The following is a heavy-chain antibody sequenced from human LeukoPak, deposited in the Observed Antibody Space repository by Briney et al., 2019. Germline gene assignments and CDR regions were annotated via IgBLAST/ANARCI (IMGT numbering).Heavy chain of an antibody. CDR1: GGSISSYY. J-gene: IGHJ4*02. CDR2: IYYSGST. V-gene: IGHV4-59*12. CDR3: ARDLGTAGRPNDN. Sequence: SETLSLTCTVSGGSISSYYWSWIRQPPGKGLEWIGYIYYSGSTNYNPSLKSRVTISVDTSKNQFSLKLSSVTAADTAVYFCARDLGTAGRPNDNWGQGTLVTVSS. D-gene: IGHD2-21*02.